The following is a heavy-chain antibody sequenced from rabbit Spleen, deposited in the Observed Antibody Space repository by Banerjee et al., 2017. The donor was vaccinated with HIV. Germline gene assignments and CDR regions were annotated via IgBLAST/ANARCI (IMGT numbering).Heavy chain of an antibody. CDR2: IDPVFGIT. CDR3: ARDGAGGSYFAL. CDR1: GFSFSSSYY. Sequence: QSLEESGGGLVQPEGSLTLTCTASGFSFSSSYYMSWVRQAPGKGLEWIGYIDPVFGITYYANWVNGRFSISRENAQNTVFLQMTSLTAADTATYFCARDGAGGSYFALWGQGTLVTVS. J-gene: IGHJ3*01. V-gene: IGHV1S40*01. D-gene: IGHD8-1*01.